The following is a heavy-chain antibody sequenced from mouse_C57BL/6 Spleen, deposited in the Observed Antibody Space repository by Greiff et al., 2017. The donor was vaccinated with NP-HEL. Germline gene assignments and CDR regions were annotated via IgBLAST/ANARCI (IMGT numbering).Heavy chain of an antibody. J-gene: IGHJ4*01. CDR1: GYTFTSYW. V-gene: IGHV1-55*01. CDR2: IYPGSGST. CDR3: ARGFFTLAMDY. Sequence: QVQLQQPGAELVKPGASVKMSCKASGYTFTSYWITWVRQRPGQGLAWIGDIYPGSGSTNYNEKFKSKATLTVDTSSSTAYMQLSSLTSEDSAVYYCARGFFTLAMDYWGQGTSVTVSS.